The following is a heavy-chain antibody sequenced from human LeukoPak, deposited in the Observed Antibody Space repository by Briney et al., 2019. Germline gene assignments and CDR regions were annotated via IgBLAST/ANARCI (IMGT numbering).Heavy chain of an antibody. V-gene: IGHV4-59*08. J-gene: IGHJ4*02. D-gene: IGHD4-23*01. CDR2: IYYSGST. CDR1: GGSISSYY. CDR3: ARHVTVVTRFDY. Sequence: NPSETLSLTCTVSGGSISSYYWSWIRQPPGKGLEWIGYIYYSGSTNYNPSLKSRVTISVDTSKNQFSLKLSSVTAADTAVYYCARHVTVVTRFDYWGQGTLVTVSS.